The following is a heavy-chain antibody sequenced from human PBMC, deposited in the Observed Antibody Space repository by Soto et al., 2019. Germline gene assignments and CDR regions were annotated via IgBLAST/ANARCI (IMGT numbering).Heavy chain of an antibody. J-gene: IGHJ1*01. CDR2: IIPIFGTA. CDR3: AVSKTLASSKSDL. D-gene: IGHD6-6*01. V-gene: IGHV1-69*13. CDR1: GGTFSSYA. Sequence: SVKVSCKASGGTFSSYAISWVRQAPGQGLEWMGGIIPIFGTANYAQKFQGRVTITADESTSTAYMELSSLRSEDTAVYYCAVSKTLASSKSDLWRQDALLTVSS.